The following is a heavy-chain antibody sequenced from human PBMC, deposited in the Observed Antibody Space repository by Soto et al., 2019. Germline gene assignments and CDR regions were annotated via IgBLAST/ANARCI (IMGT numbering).Heavy chain of an antibody. CDR2: IKSKTDGGTT. J-gene: IGHJ6*02. D-gene: IGHD4-4*01. V-gene: IGHV3-15*07. CDR1: GFTFSNAW. Sequence: GGSLRLSCAASGFTFSNAWMNWVRQAPGKGLEWVGRIKSKTDGGTTDYAAPVKGRFTISRDDSKNTLYLQMNSLKTEDTAVYYCTTFPLQVPALYYYYGMDVWGQGTTGT. CDR3: TTFPLQVPALYYYYGMDV.